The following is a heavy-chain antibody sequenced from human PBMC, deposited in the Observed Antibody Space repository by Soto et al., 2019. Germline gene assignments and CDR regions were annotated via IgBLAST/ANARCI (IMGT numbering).Heavy chain of an antibody. D-gene: IGHD1-26*01. CDR3: AGGSGSPGWFDY. J-gene: IGHJ4*02. V-gene: IGHV4-39*01. CDR2: IYYSGST. Sequence: PSETLSLTCTVSGGSISSSSYYWGWIRQPPGKGLEWIGSIYYSGSTYYNPSLKSRVTISVDTSKNQFSLKLSSVTAADTAVYYGAGGSGSPGWFDYWGQGIQVTVSS. CDR1: GGSISSSSYY.